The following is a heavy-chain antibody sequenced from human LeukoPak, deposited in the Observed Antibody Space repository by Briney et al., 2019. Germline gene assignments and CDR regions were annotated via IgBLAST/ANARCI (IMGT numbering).Heavy chain of an antibody. J-gene: IGHJ3*02. Sequence: GGSLRLSCAASGFTVSTNDMSWVRQAPGKGLEWVSVIYSGGSTYYADSVKGRFTISRDNSKNTLSLQMNSLRAEDTAVYFCARDDRDAFDIWGQGTMVTVSS. V-gene: IGHV3-53*01. CDR1: GFTVSTND. CDR2: IYSGGST. CDR3: ARDDRDAFDI.